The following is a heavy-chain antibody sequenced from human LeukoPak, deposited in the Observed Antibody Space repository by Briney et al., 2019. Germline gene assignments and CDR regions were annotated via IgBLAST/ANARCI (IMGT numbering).Heavy chain of an antibody. CDR2: ISGSGGST. D-gene: IGHD6-13*01. CDR1: GFTFSDYY. J-gene: IGHJ4*02. CDR3: AKGIAAAGTGFDY. Sequence: GGSLRLSCAASGFTFSDYYMSWVRQAPGKGLEWVSAISGSGGSTYYADSVKGRFTISRDNSKNTLYLQMNSLRAEDTAVYYCAKGIAAAGTGFDYWGQGTLVTVSS. V-gene: IGHV3-23*01.